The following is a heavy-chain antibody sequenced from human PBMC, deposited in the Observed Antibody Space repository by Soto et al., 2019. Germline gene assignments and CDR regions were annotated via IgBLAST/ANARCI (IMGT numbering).Heavy chain of an antibody. V-gene: IGHV4-31*03. J-gene: IGHJ5*02. CDR1: GDSSSSDDYY. Sequence: QVQLQESGPGLVKPSQTLSLTCTVSGDSSSSDDYYWGWIRQHPGKGLEWIGNIYYSGNTYYNPSLKSRLIISVDTSKNQFSLRLSSVTAADTAVYYCARMESNWFDPWGQGTLVTVSS. CDR2: IYYSGNT. D-gene: IGHD1-1*01. CDR3: ARMESNWFDP.